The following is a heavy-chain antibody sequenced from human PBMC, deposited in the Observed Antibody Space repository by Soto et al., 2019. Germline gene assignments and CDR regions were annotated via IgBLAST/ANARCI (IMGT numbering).Heavy chain of an antibody. CDR3: AREGELLHDDY. V-gene: IGHV1-46*01. CDR2: INPSGGST. Sequence: QVQLVQSGAEVKKPGASVKVSCKASGYTFTSYYMHWVRQAPGQGLEWMGIINPSGGSTSYAQKFQGRVTMTRDTSTSTVYMELSRLRSEDTAVYYCAREGELLHDDYWGQGTLVTVSS. D-gene: IGHD1-26*01. CDR1: GYTFTSYY. J-gene: IGHJ4*02.